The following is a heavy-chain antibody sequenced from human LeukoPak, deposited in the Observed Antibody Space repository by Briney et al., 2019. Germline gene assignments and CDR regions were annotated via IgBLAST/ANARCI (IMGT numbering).Heavy chain of an antibody. CDR3: VRRQQTSGWGPLNWFDP. CDR1: GFTFSTSA. J-gene: IGHJ5*02. V-gene: IGHV3-23*01. D-gene: IGHD6-19*01. Sequence: PGGSLRLSCAAFGFTFSTSAMNWVRQAPGKGLEWVSHISGSGDDTQYADSVKGRFTISRDNSKDTLYLQMNIPRGDDTAVYYCVRRQQTSGWGPLNWFDPWGQGTLVAVSS. CDR2: ISGSGDDT.